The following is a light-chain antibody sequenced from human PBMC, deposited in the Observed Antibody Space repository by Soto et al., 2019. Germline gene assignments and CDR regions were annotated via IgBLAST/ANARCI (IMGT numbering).Light chain of an antibody. CDR1: QSVHNF. V-gene: IGKV3-20*01. CDR3: QQYGSSPFT. Sequence: ETVMTQSPATLSVSPGDRAALSCKASQSVHNFLAWYQQRPGQAPRLLIYGASSRATGIPDRFSGSGSGTDFTLTISRLEPEDFAVYYCQQYGSSPFTFGQGTRLEIK. J-gene: IGKJ5*01. CDR2: GAS.